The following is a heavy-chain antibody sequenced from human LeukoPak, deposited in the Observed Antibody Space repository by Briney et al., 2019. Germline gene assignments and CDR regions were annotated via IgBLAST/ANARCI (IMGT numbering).Heavy chain of an antibody. D-gene: IGHD1-26*01. CDR3: AKKAQYNGNYPLDY. CDR1: GFTFSSYG. J-gene: IGHJ4*02. Sequence: GGSLRLSCAASGFTFSSYGMHWVRQAPGKGLEWVSRIKGDGISTNYADSVKGRFTISRDNSKNTLYLQMNSLRAEDTALYFCAKKAQYNGNYPLDYWGQGTLVTVSS. CDR2: IKGDGIST. V-gene: IGHV3-NL1*01.